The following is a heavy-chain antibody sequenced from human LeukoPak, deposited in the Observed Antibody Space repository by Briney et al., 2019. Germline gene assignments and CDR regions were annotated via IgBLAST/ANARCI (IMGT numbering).Heavy chain of an antibody. V-gene: IGHV1-46*01. J-gene: IGHJ4*02. CDR1: GYTFTSYY. CDR3: AAGGGSYYDFDY. CDR2: INPSGGST. D-gene: IGHD1-26*01. Sequence: ASVKVSCKASGYTFTSYYMHWVRQAPGQGLEWMGIINPSGGSTSYAQKFQGRVTMTRDTSTGTVYMELSSLRSEDTAVYYCAAGGGSYYDFDYWGQGTLVTVSS.